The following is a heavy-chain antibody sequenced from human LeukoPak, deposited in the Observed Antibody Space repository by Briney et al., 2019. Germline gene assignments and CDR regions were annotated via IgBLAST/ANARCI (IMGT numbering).Heavy chain of an antibody. V-gene: IGHV3-23*01. CDR3: AKGGYCSSTSCYFGPNYGMDV. CDR2: ISGSGGST. J-gene: IGHJ6*04. D-gene: IGHD2-2*01. Sequence: PGGSLRLSCAASGFTFSSYAMSWVRQAPGKGLEGVSAISGSGGSTYYADSVKGRFTISRDNSKNTLYLQMNSLRAEDTAVYYCAKGGYCSSTSCYFGPNYGMDVWGKGTTVTVSS. CDR1: GFTFSSYA.